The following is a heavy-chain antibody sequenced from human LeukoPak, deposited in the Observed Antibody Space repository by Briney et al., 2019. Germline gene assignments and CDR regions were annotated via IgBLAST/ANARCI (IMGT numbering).Heavy chain of an antibody. CDR3: ARVGLLWFGEDIDY. CDR1: GYTFTSYG. D-gene: IGHD3-10*01. V-gene: IGHV1-18*01. CDR2: ISAYNGNT. J-gene: IGHJ4*02. Sequence: ASVKVSCKASGYTFTSYGISWVRHAPGQGLEWMRWISAYNGNTNYAQKLQGRVTMTTDTSTSTAYMELRSLRSDDTAVYYCARVGLLWFGEDIDYWGQGTLVTVSS.